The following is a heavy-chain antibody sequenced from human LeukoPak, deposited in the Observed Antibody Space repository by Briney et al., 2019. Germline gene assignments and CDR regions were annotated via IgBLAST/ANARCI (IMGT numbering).Heavy chain of an antibody. J-gene: IGHJ5*02. CDR1: GGTFSSYA. CDR2: IIPILGIA. V-gene: IGHV1-69*04. D-gene: IGHD3-10*01. Sequence: ASVKVSCKASGGTFSSYAISWVRQAPGQGLEWMGRIIPILGIANYAQKFQGRVTITADKSTSTAYMELSSLRSEDTAVYYCARDLVYYSSGGTVDPWGQGTLVTVSS. CDR3: ARDLVYYSSGGTVDP.